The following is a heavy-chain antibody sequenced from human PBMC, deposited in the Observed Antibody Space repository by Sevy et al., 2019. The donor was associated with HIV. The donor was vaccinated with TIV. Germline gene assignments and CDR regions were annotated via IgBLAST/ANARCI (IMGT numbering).Heavy chain of an antibody. CDR3: ARSPPVVVVPGAPSWFDP. CDR2: INESGIT. CDR1: DGSFSGYY. Sequence: GSLRLSCAVHDGSFSGYYWNWIRQLPGKGLEWIGEINESGITYYNPSLKSRVTISVDTSKKQFSLKLNSVTAVDSAVYFCARSPPVVVVPGAPSWFDPWGQGTLVTVS. V-gene: IGHV4-34*01. D-gene: IGHD2-2*01. J-gene: IGHJ5*02.